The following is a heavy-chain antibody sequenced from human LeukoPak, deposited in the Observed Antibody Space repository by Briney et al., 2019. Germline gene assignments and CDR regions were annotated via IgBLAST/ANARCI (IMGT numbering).Heavy chain of an antibody. Sequence: GASVKVSCKASGYTFTGHYMHWVRQAPGQGLEWIGWINPNSGATNYAQNFQGRVTMTRDTSIRTAYMELSRLTSDDTAVYYCARVLIGDDSSSNFDYWGQGTLVTVSS. D-gene: IGHD3-16*01. CDR1: GYTFTGHY. V-gene: IGHV1-2*02. CDR2: INPNSGAT. J-gene: IGHJ4*02. CDR3: ARVLIGDDSSSNFDY.